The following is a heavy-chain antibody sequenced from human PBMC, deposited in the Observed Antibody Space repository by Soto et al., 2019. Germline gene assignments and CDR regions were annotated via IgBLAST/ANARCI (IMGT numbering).Heavy chain of an antibody. J-gene: IGHJ4*02. V-gene: IGHV1-24*01. CDR1: GYTLTELS. Sequence: GASVKVSCKVSGYTLTELSMHWVRQAPGKGLEWMGGFDPEDGETIYAQKFQGRVTMTEDTSTDTAYMELSSLRSEDTAVYYCSSPYRGVRTSYYFDYWGQGTLVTVSS. CDR3: SSPYRGVRTSYYFDY. CDR2: FDPEDGET. D-gene: IGHD3-10*01.